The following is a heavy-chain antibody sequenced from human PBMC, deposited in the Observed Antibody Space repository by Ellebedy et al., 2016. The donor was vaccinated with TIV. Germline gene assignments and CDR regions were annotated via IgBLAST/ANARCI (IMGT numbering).Heavy chain of an antibody. CDR1: GYTFTSHY. J-gene: IGHJ4*02. Sequence: AASVKVSCKASGYTFTSHYIHWMRQAPGHGLEWMGIINPAGGTTYYAQNFQGRVTMTRDTSTSTVYMELNSLRSEDTAVYYCARDGGSYSDFDYWGQGTLVTVSS. CDR3: ARDGGSYSDFDY. CDR2: INPAGGTT. V-gene: IGHV1-46*01. D-gene: IGHD1-26*01.